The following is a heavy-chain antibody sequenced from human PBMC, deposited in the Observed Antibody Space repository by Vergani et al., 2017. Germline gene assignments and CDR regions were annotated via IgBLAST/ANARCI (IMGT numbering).Heavy chain of an antibody. D-gene: IGHD3-16*01. CDR1: GFTLSNYD. CDR2: IQFDGSNQ. V-gene: IGHV3-30*02. J-gene: IGHJ4*02. Sequence: QVQLVESGGGVVQRGGSLRLSCATSGFTLSNYDMQWIPQGPGKGLEFVAFIQFDGSNQYYADSVKGRFTLSRDFSKNTLYLQMNSLRTDDTATYYCAKHFRGWGIDYWGQGTQVIVSS. CDR3: AKHFRGWGIDY.